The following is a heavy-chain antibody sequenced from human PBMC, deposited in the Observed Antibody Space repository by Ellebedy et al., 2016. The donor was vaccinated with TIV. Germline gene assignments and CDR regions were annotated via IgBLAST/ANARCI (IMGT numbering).Heavy chain of an antibody. J-gene: IGHJ5*02. D-gene: IGHD5-18*01. CDR2: IYYSWST. V-gene: IGHV4-59*01. Sequence: MPSETLSLTCTVSGGSISSYYWSWIRQPPGKGLEWIGYIYYSWSTNYNPSLKSRVTISVDTSKNQFSLKLSSVTAADTAVYYCARGMDTAIDGWGQGTLVTVSS. CDR1: GGSISSYY. CDR3: ARGMDTAIDG.